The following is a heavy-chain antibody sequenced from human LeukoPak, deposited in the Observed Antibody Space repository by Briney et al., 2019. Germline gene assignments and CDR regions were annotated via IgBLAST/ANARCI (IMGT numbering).Heavy chain of an antibody. D-gene: IGHD6-6*01. CDR1: GGTFSSYA. CDR3: ARDNKQLAQEANYYYYYMDV. V-gene: IGHV1-69*06. J-gene: IGHJ6*03. Sequence: SVKVSCEASGGTFSSYAISWVRQAPGQGLEWMGGIIPIFGTANYAQKFQGRVTITADKSTSTAYMELSSLRSEDTAVYYCARDNKQLAQEANYYYYYMDVWGKGTTVTVSS. CDR2: IIPIFGTA.